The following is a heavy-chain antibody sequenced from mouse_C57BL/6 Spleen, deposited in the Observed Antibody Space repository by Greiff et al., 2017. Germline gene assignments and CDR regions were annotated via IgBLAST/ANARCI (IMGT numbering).Heavy chain of an antibody. CDR2: IYPGDGDT. D-gene: IGHD2-5*01. Sequence: QVQLQQSGPELVKPGASVKISCKASGYAFSSSWMNWVKQRPGQGLEWIGRIYPGDGDTNYNGKFKGKATLTADKSSSTAYMQLSSLTSEDSAVYFCARDSTHFDYWGQGTTLTVSS. V-gene: IGHV1-82*01. CDR3: ARDSTHFDY. CDR1: GYAFSSSW. J-gene: IGHJ2*01.